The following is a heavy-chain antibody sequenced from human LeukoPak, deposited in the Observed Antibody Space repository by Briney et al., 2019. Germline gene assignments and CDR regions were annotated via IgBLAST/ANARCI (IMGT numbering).Heavy chain of an antibody. CDR2: IYYSGST. J-gene: IGHJ4*02. D-gene: IGHD6-19*01. CDR3: ARVSRRYSSGWYPLDYIDY. CDR1: GGSISSYY. V-gene: IGHV4-59*01. Sequence: PSETLSLTCTVSGGSISSYYWSWIRHPPGKGLEWVGYIYYSGSTNYNPSLKSRVTISVDTSKSQFSLKLSSVTAADTAVYYCARVSRRYSSGWYPLDYIDYWGQGTLVTVSS.